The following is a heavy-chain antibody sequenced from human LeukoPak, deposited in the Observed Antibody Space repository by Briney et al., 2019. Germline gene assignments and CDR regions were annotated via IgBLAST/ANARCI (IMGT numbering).Heavy chain of an antibody. CDR3: ARKHYYDSSGFFPPMDY. V-gene: IGHV3-66*01. Sequence: GSLRLSCAASGFTVSSNSMSWVRQAPGKGLEWVSVIYSGGSTFYADSVKGRFTISGDNSKNTLYLQMNSLRAEDTAVYYCARKHYYDSSGFFPPMDYWGQGTLVTVSS. D-gene: IGHD3-22*01. CDR1: GFTVSSNS. CDR2: IYSGGST. J-gene: IGHJ4*02.